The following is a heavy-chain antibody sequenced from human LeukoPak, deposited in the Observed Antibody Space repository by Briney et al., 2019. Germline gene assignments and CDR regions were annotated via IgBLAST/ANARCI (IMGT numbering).Heavy chain of an antibody. Sequence: GRSLRLSCAASGFTFSSYGMHWVRQAPGKGLEWVAVISYDGSNKYYADSVKGRFTISRDNAKNSVYLQMNSLRAEDTAVYYCARDCHSSSFDYWGQGTLVTVSS. D-gene: IGHD6-6*01. J-gene: IGHJ4*02. CDR3: ARDCHSSSFDY. CDR1: GFTFSSYG. V-gene: IGHV3-30*03. CDR2: ISYDGSNK.